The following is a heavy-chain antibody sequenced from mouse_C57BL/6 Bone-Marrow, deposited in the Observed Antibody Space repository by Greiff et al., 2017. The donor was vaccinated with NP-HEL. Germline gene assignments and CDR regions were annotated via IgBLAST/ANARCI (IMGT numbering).Heavy chain of an antibody. CDR3: ARHPPYDYYAMDY. Sequence: DVQLVESGGGLVQPGGSLKLSCAASGFTFSDYYMYWVRQTPEKRLEWVAYISNGGGSTYYPDTVKGRFTISRDNAKNTLYLQMSRLKSEDTAMYYCARHPPYDYYAMDYWGQGTSVTVSS. J-gene: IGHJ4*01. V-gene: IGHV5-12*01. CDR2: ISNGGGST. CDR1: GFTFSDYY. D-gene: IGHD6-5*01.